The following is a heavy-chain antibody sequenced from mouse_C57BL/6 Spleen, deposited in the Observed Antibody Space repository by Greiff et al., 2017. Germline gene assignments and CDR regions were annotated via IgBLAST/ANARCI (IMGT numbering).Heavy chain of an antibody. CDR3: ANYYGYGGFAD. J-gene: IGHJ3*01. CDR2: INPYNGGT. Sequence: VQLQQSGPVLVKPGASVKMSCKASGYTFTDYYMNWVKQSHGKSLEWIGVINPYNGGTSYNQKFKGKATLTVDKSSSTAYMELNSLTSEDSAVYYCANYYGYGGFADWGQGTLFTVSA. D-gene: IGHD2-2*01. V-gene: IGHV1-19*01. CDR1: GYTFTDYY.